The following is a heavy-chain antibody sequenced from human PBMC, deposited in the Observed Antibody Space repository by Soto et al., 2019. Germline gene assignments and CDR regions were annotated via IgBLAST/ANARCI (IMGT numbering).Heavy chain of an antibody. CDR2: IIPILGIA. Sequence: GASVKVSCKASGGTFSSYTISWVRQAPGQGLEWMGRIIPILGIANYAQKFQGRVTITADKSTSTAYMELSSLRSEDTAVYYCARDDPGVPAATFPDYWGQGTLVTVSS. CDR3: ARDDPGVPAATFPDY. CDR1: GGTFSSYT. V-gene: IGHV1-69*04. J-gene: IGHJ4*02. D-gene: IGHD2-2*01.